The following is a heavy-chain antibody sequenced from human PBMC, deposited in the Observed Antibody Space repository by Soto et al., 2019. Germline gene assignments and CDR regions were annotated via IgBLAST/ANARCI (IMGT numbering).Heavy chain of an antibody. CDR3: TTSGDYSAY. J-gene: IGHJ4*02. V-gene: IGHV3-23*01. CDR1: GFTFSSYA. Sequence: GGSLRLSCAASGFTFSSYAMSWVRQAPGKGLEWVSAISGSGGSTYYADSVKGRFTISRDNSKNTLYLQMNSLKTEDTAVYYCTTSGDYSAYWGQGTLVTVSS. CDR2: ISGSGGST.